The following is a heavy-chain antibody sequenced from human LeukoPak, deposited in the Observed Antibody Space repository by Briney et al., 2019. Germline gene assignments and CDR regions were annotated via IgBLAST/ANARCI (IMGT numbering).Heavy chain of an antibody. CDR1: GGSISSGSYY. CDR2: IYTSGST. Sequence: SETLSLTCTVSGGSISSGSYYWSWIRQPAGKGLEWIGRIYTSGSTNYNPSLKSRVTISVDTSKNQFSLKLSSVTAADTAVYYCARDIVGAPDAFDIWGQGTMVTVSS. D-gene: IGHD1-26*01. CDR3: ARDIVGAPDAFDI. V-gene: IGHV4-61*02. J-gene: IGHJ3*02.